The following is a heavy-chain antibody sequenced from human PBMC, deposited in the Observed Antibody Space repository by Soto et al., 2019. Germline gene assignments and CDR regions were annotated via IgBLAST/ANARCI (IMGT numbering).Heavy chain of an antibody. CDR1: GFTFSSYA. V-gene: IGHV3-30-3*01. Sequence: GGSLRLSCAASGFTFSSYAMYWVRQAPGKGLEWVAVISYDGTHKSNADSVKGRFTISRDNSKKTLYLQMSSLRAEDTAVYYCARDTSAVTGTTGDFDYWGQGTLVTVSS. J-gene: IGHJ4*02. CDR3: ARDTSAVTGTTGDFDY. CDR2: ISYDGTHK. D-gene: IGHD1-20*01.